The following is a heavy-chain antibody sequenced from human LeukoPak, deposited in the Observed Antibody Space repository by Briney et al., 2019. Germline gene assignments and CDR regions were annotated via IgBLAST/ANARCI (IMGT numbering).Heavy chain of an antibody. CDR1: GFTFSSYG. V-gene: IGHV3-21*01. D-gene: IGHD5-18*01. CDR2: ITTSSSYI. Sequence: SGGSLRLSCAASGFTFSSYGMSWVRQAPGKGLEWVSSITTSSSYIYYADSVKGRFTISRDNAKNSLYLQMNSLRAEDTAVYYCARDLGGYSYGSHFDYWGQGTLVTVSS. J-gene: IGHJ4*02. CDR3: ARDLGGYSYGSHFDY.